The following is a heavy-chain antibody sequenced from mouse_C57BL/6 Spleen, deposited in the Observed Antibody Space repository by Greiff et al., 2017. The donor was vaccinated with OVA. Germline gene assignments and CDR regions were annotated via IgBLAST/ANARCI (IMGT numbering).Heavy chain of an antibody. D-gene: IGHD1-1*01. J-gene: IGHJ4*01. CDR1: GFSLTSYG. CDR2: IWSGGST. Sequence: VQLQQSGPGLVQPSQSLSITCTVSGFSLTSYGVHWVRQSPGKGLEWLGVIWSGGSTDYNAAFISRLSISKDNSKSQVFFKMNSLQADDTAIYYCARTLPSYYYGSSPRAMDYWGQGTSVTVSS. V-gene: IGHV2-2*01. CDR3: ARTLPSYYYGSSPRAMDY.